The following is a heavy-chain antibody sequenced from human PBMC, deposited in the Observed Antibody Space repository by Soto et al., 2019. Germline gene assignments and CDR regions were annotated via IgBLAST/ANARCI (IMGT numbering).Heavy chain of an antibody. V-gene: IGHV4-61*08. D-gene: IGHD1-7*01. CDR3: ARVAGTTGYYYYYYMDV. Sequence: PSETLSLTCTVSGGSISSGGYYWSWLRQHPGKGLEWIGYIYYSGSTNYNPSLKSRVTISVDTSKNQFSLKLSSVTAADTAVYYCARVAGTTGYYYYYYMDVWGKGTTVT. CDR2: IYYSGST. CDR1: GGSISSGGYY. J-gene: IGHJ6*03.